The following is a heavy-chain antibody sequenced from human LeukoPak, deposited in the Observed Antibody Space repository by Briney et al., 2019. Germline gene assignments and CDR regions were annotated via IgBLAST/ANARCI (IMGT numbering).Heavy chain of an antibody. CDR1: GDSINSFY. Sequence: SETLSLTCTVSGDSINSFYWSWIRQPAGKGLEWIGRIYTSGSTNYSPSLKSRVTTSVDTSKNQFALKLSSVTAADTAVYYCARDVVAAVGSFDCWGQGTQVTVSS. V-gene: IGHV4-4*07. D-gene: IGHD2-2*01. J-gene: IGHJ4*02. CDR2: IYTSGST. CDR3: ARDVVAAVGSFDC.